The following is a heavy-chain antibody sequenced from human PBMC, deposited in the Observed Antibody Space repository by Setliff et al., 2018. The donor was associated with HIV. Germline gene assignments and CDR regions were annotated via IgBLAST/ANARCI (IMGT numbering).Heavy chain of an antibody. D-gene: IGHD4-17*01. CDR1: DYTFTSYR. CDR2: IYPGDFDT. Sequence: GESLKISCRASDYTFTSYRIAWVRQRPGKGPEWMGIIYPGDFDTRYSPSFGGQVVISADKSISTAYLHWNNLRASDTAIYYCARNYGEPDWHFDLWGRGTLVTSPQ. CDR3: ARNYGEPDWHFDL. J-gene: IGHJ2*01. V-gene: IGHV5-51*01.